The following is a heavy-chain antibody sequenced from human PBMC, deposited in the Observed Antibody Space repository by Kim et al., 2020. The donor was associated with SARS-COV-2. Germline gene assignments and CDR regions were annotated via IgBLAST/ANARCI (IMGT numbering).Heavy chain of an antibody. Sequence: SETLSLTCAVYGGSFSGYYWSWIRQPPGKGLEWIGEIKHSGSTNYNPSLKSRVTISVDTSKNQFSLKLSSVTAADTAVYYCARGTLIVATNHYYYYGMDV. V-gene: IGHV4-34*01. CDR2: IKHSGST. CDR1: GGSFSGYY. D-gene: IGHD5-12*01. J-gene: IGHJ6*01. CDR3: ARGTLIVATNHYYYYGMDV.